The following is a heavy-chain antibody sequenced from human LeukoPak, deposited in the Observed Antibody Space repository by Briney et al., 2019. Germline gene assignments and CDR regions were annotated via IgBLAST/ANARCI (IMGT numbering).Heavy chain of an antibody. D-gene: IGHD6-19*01. CDR2: INPNSGGT. CDR3: AREGVAGTGDDAFDI. Sequence: GASVKVSCKASGYTFTGYYMHWVRQAPGQGLEWMGWINPNSGGTNYAQKFQGRVTMTRDTSISTAYMELSRLRSDDTAVYYCAREGVAGTGDDAFDIWGQGTMVTASS. CDR1: GYTFTGYY. J-gene: IGHJ3*02. V-gene: IGHV1-2*02.